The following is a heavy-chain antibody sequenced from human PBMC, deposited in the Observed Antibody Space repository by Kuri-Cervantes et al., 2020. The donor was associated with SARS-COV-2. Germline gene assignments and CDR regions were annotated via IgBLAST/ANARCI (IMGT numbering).Heavy chain of an antibody. CDR3: ARSRHIAAHTDY. J-gene: IGHJ4*02. Sequence: GGSLRLSCAASGFTFSSYAMHWVRQAPGKGLEWAAVISYDGSNKYYADSVRGRFTISRDNSKNTLYLQMNSLRAEDTAVYYCARSRHIAAHTDYWGQGTLVTVSS. V-gene: IGHV3-30-3*01. CDR1: GFTFSSYA. D-gene: IGHD6-6*01. CDR2: ISYDGSNK.